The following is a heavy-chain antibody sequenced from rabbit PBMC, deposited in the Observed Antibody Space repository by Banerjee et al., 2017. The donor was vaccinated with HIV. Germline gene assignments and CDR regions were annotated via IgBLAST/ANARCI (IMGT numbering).Heavy chain of an antibody. J-gene: IGHJ4*01. V-gene: IGHV1S40*01. CDR1: GFSFSSGGY. Sequence: QSLEESGGDLVKPGASLTLTCTASGFSFSSGGYMCWVRQAPGKGLEWIGCIDAGSSGSTYYASWAKGRFTISKTSSTTVTLQMTSLTAADTATYFCARVVIGWGYATDLWGPGTLVTVS. D-gene: IGHD6-1*01. CDR3: ARVVIGWGYATDL. CDR2: IDAGSSGST.